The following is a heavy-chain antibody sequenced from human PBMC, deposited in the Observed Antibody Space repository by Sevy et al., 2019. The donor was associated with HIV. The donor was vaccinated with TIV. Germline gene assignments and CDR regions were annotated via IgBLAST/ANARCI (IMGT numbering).Heavy chain of an antibody. Sequence: GGSLRLSCEASGFTFSSYAMSWVRQAPGKGLEWVSSIKGSGDNTYYADSVKGRFTISRDNAKSTLSLQMNSLRAEDTAVYYCAKDVGTVYIYYFDYWGQGTLVTVSS. CDR3: AKDVGTVYIYYFDY. J-gene: IGHJ4*02. CDR2: IKGSGDNT. V-gene: IGHV3-23*01. D-gene: IGHD7-27*01. CDR1: GFTFSSYA.